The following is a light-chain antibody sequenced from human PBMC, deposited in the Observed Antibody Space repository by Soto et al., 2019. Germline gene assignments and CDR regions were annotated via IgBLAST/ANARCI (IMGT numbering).Light chain of an antibody. J-gene: IGLJ2*01. Sequence: QSALTQSASVSGSPGQSITISCTGTSSDVGGYNYVSWYQQHPGKAPKLMIYEVSNRPSGVSNRFSGSKSGNTASLTISGLQAEDEADYYCTSKTSSTYVVFGGGTKLTVL. CDR3: TSKTSSTYVV. CDR1: SSDVGGYNY. V-gene: IGLV2-14*01. CDR2: EVS.